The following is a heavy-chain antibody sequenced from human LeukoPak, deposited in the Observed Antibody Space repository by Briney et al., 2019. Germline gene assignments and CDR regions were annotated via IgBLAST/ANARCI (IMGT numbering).Heavy chain of an antibody. CDR3: ARWGIDRTRPFDY. CDR1: GYTFTSYG. D-gene: IGHD2-21*01. CDR2: ISAYNGNT. Sequence: ASVKVSCKASGYTFTSYGISWVRQAPGQGLEWMGWISAYNGNTNYAQKLQGRVTMTRDMPTSTVYMELSSLRSEDTAVYYCARWGIDRTRPFDYWGQGTLVTVSS. V-gene: IGHV1-18*01. J-gene: IGHJ4*02.